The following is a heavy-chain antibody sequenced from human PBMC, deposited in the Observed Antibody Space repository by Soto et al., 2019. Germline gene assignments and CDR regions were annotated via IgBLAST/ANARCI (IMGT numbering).Heavy chain of an antibody. V-gene: IGHV4-31*03. Sequence: QVQLQESGPGLVKPSQTLSLTCTVSGGSISSGGYYWSWIRQHPGKGLEWIGYIYYSGSTYYNPSLKIRVTISVDTSKNQFSLKLSSVTAADTAVYYCARDAGVAGTPAFDIWGQGTMVTVSS. D-gene: IGHD6-19*01. J-gene: IGHJ3*02. CDR1: GGSISSGGYY. CDR3: ARDAGVAGTPAFDI. CDR2: IYYSGST.